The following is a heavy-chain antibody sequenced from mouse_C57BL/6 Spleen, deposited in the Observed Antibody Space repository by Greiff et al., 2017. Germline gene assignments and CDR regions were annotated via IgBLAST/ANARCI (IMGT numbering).Heavy chain of an antibody. J-gene: IGHJ4*01. CDR2: IYPGSGST. V-gene: IGHV1-55*01. Sequence: VQLQQPGAELVKPGASVKMSCKASGYTFTSYWITWVKQRPGQGLEWIGDIYPGSGSTNYNEKFKSKATLTVDTSSSTAYMQLSSLTSEDSAVYYCARGCSSGPRAMDYWGQGTSVTVSS. CDR1: GYTFTSYW. CDR3: ARGCSSGPRAMDY. D-gene: IGHD3-2*02.